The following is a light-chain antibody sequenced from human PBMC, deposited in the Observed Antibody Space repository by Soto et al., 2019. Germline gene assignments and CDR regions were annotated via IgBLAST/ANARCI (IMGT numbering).Light chain of an antibody. CDR1: QSVSSSF. J-gene: IGKJ2*01. CDR2: GAS. CDR3: QQYGSSPYT. V-gene: IGKV3-20*01. Sequence: ENVLTQSPGTLYLSPGERATLSCRASQSVSSSFLAWLQQKPGQAHRLIIYGASSRCSGIPDRFSGSGSGTDFTLTISRLEPEDFAVYYCQQYGSSPYTFGQGTKLEIK.